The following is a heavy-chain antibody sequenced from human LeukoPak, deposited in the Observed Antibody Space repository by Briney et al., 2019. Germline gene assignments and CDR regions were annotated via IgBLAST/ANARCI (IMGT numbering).Heavy chain of an antibody. D-gene: IGHD1-1*01. CDR1: GYSISSGYY. CDR2: IYHSGST. J-gene: IGHJ4*02. V-gene: IGHV4-38-2*02. CDR3: ARVTDWNDFDY. Sequence: PSETLSLTCTVSGYSISSGYYWGWIRQPPGKGLEWIGSIYHSGSTYYNPSLKSRVTISLDMSKNQFSLKLSSVTAADTAVYYCARVTDWNDFDYCGQGTLVTVSS.